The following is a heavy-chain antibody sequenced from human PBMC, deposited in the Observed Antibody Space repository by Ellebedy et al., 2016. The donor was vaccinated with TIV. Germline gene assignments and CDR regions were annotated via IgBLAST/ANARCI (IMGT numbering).Heavy chain of an antibody. D-gene: IGHD4-17*01. Sequence: ASVKVSCXASGHTFTAYYVHWVRQAPGQGLEWMGWMDPKTVATNYAQKFQGRVTMTRDTSITTAYMELSSLRSDDTAVYYCAIGEYGDSMGSWGQGTLVTVSA. J-gene: IGHJ4*02. CDR2: MDPKTVAT. CDR1: GHTFTAYY. CDR3: AIGEYGDSMGS. V-gene: IGHV1-2*02.